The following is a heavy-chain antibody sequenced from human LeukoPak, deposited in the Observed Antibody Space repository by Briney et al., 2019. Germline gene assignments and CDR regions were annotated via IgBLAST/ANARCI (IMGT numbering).Heavy chain of an antibody. CDR1: GGSISSGSYY. J-gene: IGHJ4*02. Sequence: PSETLSLTCTVSGGSISSGSYYWSWIRQPAGKGLEWIGRIYTSGSTNYNPSLKSRVTISVDTSKNQFSLKLSSVTAADTAVYYCASGRTTADYWGQGTLVTVSS. V-gene: IGHV4-61*02. CDR2: IYTSGST. CDR3: ASGRTTADY. D-gene: IGHD3-10*01.